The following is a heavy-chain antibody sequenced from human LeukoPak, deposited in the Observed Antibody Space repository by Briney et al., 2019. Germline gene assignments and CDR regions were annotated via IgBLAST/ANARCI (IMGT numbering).Heavy chain of an antibody. CDR1: GFTFSSYS. V-gene: IGHV3-48*04. Sequence: GGSLRLSCAASGFTFSSYSMDWVRQAPGKGLEWVSYNSSSGSTIYYADSVKGRFTISRDNAKNSLYLQMNSLRAEDTAVYYCARDRGYSYGLHGMDVWGQGTTVTVSS. CDR3: ARDRGYSYGLHGMDV. D-gene: IGHD5-18*01. J-gene: IGHJ6*02. CDR2: NSSSGSTI.